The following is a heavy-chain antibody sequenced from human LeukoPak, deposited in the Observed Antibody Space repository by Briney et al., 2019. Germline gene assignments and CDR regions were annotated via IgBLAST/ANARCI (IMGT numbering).Heavy chain of an antibody. V-gene: IGHV1-18*01. J-gene: IGHJ6*03. D-gene: IGHD3-10*01. CDR2: ISAYNGNT. CDR3: ARLWFGEYTFGDYMDV. Sequence: ASVKVSCKASGYTFTSYGISWVRQAPGQGLEWMGWISAYNGNTNYAQKLQGRVTMTTDASTSTAYMELRSLRSDDTAVYYCARLWFGEYTFGDYMDVWGKGTTVTISS. CDR1: GYTFTSYG.